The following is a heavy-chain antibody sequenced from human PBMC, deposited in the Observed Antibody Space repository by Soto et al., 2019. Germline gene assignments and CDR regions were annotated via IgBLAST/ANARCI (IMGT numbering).Heavy chain of an antibody. Sequence: QVHLVQSGAEVKKPGSSVNSSCKASGGTFGTYGLNWVRQFPGQGLEWMGGIIPASDTENYAQKFQGRVTITADKSTNIAHMQMDSLTSDDTAVHYCATAVTAGTYYNYGLDVWGQGTTVTVS. V-gene: IGHV1-69*14. CDR3: ATAVTAGTYYNYGLDV. CDR2: IIPASDTE. J-gene: IGHJ6*02. CDR1: GGTFGTYG. D-gene: IGHD2-21*02.